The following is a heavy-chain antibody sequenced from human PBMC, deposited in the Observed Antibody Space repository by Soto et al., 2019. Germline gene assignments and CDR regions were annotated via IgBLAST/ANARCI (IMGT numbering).Heavy chain of an antibody. J-gene: IGHJ4*02. CDR1: GGSISGYY. CDR3: ARDLDPYKGGNS. V-gene: IGHV4-59*01. Sequence: SETLSLTCTVSGGSISGYYWSWIRQPPGKGLEWIGYMYNTGSTVYNPSFKSRVTISVDTSKNQFSLKLNSVTAADTAVYYCARDLDPYKGGNSWAQGTLVTVSS. D-gene: IGHD3-16*01. CDR2: MYNTGST.